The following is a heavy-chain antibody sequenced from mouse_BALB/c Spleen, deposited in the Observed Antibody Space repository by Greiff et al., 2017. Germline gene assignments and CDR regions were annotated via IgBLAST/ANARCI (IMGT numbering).Heavy chain of an antibody. V-gene: IGHV1S137*01. D-gene: IGHD1-2*01. CDR1: GYTFTDYA. Sequence: QVQLQQSGAELVRPGVSVKISCKGSGYTFTDYAMHWVKQSHAKSLEWIGVISTYYGDASYNQKFKGKATMTVDKSSSTAYMELARLTSEDSAIYYCARSDYGYYFDYWGQGTTLTVSS. J-gene: IGHJ2*01. CDR3: ARSDYGYYFDY. CDR2: ISTYYGDA.